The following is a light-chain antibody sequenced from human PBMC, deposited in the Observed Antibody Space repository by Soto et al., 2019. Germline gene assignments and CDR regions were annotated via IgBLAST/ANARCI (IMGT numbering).Light chain of an antibody. CDR3: SSYTSSSTLV. Sequence: QSALTQPASVSGSPGQSITISCTGSANDVGGYNFVSWYQQHPGKAPKLIIYEVSNRPSGVSNRFSGSKSGNTASLTISGLQAEDETDYYCSSYTSSSTLVFGGGTKVTVL. V-gene: IGLV2-14*01. CDR2: EVS. CDR1: ANDVGGYNF. J-gene: IGLJ3*02.